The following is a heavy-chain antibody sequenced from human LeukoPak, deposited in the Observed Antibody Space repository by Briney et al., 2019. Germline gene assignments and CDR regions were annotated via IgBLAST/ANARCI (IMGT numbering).Heavy chain of an antibody. CDR1: GGSFSGYY. CDR2: INHSGST. Sequence: SETLSLTCAVYGGSFSGYYWNWIRQPPGKGLEWIGEINHSGSTNYNPSLKSRVTISVNTSKNQFSLKLSSVTAADTAVYHCAGVGAIAFDIWGQGTMVTVSS. J-gene: IGHJ3*02. CDR3: AGVGAIAFDI. V-gene: IGHV4-34*01. D-gene: IGHD3-3*01.